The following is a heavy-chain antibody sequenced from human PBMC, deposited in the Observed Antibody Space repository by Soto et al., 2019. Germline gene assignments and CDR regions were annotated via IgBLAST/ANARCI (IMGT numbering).Heavy chain of an antibody. J-gene: IGHJ6*02. CDR1: GFTFSVSA. D-gene: IGHD2-2*01. Sequence: QVQVVESGGGVVQPGTSLRLSCAASGFTFSVSAIHWVRQAPGKGLEWVAVISSDGSHQYYADSVRGRFTISRDNPKNTLYMQMNRLRGEETAVYYCARPYCRSTRCYPYYSGMDVWGPGTTVTVSS. CDR2: ISSDGSHQ. V-gene: IGHV3-30-3*01. CDR3: ARPYCRSTRCYPYYSGMDV.